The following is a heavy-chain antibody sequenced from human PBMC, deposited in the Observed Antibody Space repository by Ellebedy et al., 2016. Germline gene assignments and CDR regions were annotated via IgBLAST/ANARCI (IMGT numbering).Heavy chain of an antibody. CDR1: GFSFSNYW. D-gene: IGHD6-19*01. CDR2: IKQDGSDQ. J-gene: IGHJ4*02. CDR3: ARGAYTSGWYPDYFDF. Sequence: GGSLRLSCVASGFSFSNYWMSWVRQAPGKGLEWVANIKQDGSDQYCVDSVKGRFTMSRDNAKNSLYLQMNSLGAEDTAVYYCARGAYTSGWYPDYFDFWGQGTLVTVSS. V-gene: IGHV3-7*04.